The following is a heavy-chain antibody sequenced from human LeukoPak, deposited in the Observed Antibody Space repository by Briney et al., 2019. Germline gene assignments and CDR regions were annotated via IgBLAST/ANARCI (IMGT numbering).Heavy chain of an antibody. Sequence: ASVKVSYKASGYTFTGYYMHWVRQAPGQGLEWMGWINPNSGGTNYAQKFQGWVTMTRDTSISTAYMELSRLRSDDTAVYYCARDRVVATTDAHYYYGMDVWGQGTTVTVSS. J-gene: IGHJ6*02. CDR3: ARDRVVATTDAHYYYGMDV. V-gene: IGHV1-2*04. CDR1: GYTFTGYY. D-gene: IGHD5-12*01. CDR2: INPNSGGT.